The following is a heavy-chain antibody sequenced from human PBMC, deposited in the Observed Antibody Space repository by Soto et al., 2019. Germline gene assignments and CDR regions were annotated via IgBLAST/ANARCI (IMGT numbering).Heavy chain of an antibody. J-gene: IGHJ5*02. CDR2: IYYSGST. CDR1: GGSISSSS. CDR3: ARAGGAGSGHDWFDP. Sequence: SETLSLTCTVSGGSISSSSWSWVRQPPGRGLEWIGYIYYSGSTYYNPSLKSRVTMSIDTSKNLFSLNLSSVTAADTAVYYCARAGGAGSGHDWFDPWGQGTLVTVSS. D-gene: IGHD6-13*01. V-gene: IGHV4-59*12.